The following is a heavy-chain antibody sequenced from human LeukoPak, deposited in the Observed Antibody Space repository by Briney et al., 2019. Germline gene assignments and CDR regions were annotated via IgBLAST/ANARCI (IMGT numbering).Heavy chain of an antibody. CDR1: GFTFSNYG. D-gene: IGHD2-2*01. J-gene: IGHJ6*02. CDR3: ARPHGGTTRSHGMDV. Sequence: PGESLRLSCAASGFTFSNYGMHWVRQVPGKGLVWVSRINTDGTSTDYADSVKGRFIISRDNAKNTLYLQMNSLRAEATAVYYCARPHGGTTRSHGMDVWGQGTTVTVSS. V-gene: IGHV3-74*01. CDR2: INTDGTST.